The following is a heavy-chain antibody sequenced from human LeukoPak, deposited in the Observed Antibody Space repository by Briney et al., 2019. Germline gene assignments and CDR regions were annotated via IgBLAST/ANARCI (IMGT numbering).Heavy chain of an antibody. CDR3: AKVPEAVAGTLG. Sequence: GGSLRLSCAASGFTFSSYGMHWVRQAPGKGLEWVAFIRYDGGNKYYADSVKGRFTISRDNSKNTLYLQMNSLRAEDTAVYYCAKVPEAVAGTLGWGQGTLVTVSS. CDR1: GFTFSSYG. D-gene: IGHD6-19*01. J-gene: IGHJ4*02. V-gene: IGHV3-30*02. CDR2: IRYDGGNK.